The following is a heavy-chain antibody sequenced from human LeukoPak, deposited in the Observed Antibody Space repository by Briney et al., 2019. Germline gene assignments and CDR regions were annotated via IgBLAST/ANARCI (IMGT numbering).Heavy chain of an antibody. V-gene: IGHV1-18*01. J-gene: IGHJ4*02. D-gene: IGHD3-16*01. Sequence: ASVKVSCKASGYTFTSHGISWVRQAPGQGLEWMGWISSNNGNTKYAQKFQGRVTMTTETSTSTAYMELRSLRSDDTAVYYCARDEGGPVNYWGQGTLVTVSS. CDR2: ISSNNGNT. CDR1: GYTFTSHG. CDR3: ARDEGGPVNY.